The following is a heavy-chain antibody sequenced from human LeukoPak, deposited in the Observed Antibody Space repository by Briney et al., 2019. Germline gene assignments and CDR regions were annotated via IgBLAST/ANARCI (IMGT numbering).Heavy chain of an antibody. CDR3: VKHSSHWFDP. J-gene: IGHJ5*02. Sequence: SETLSLTCTVSGGSISSGGYYWSWIRQHPGKGLEWIGHIYYSGNTYYNPSLNSRVTISVDTSKNQFSLRLSSVTAADTAVYYCVKHSSHWFDPGGQGALVTVSS. D-gene: IGHD2-15*01. CDR2: IYYSGNT. CDR1: GGSISSGGYY. V-gene: IGHV4-61*08.